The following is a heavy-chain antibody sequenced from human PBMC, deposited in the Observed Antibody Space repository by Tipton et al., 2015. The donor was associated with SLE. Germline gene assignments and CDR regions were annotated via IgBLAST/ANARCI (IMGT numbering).Heavy chain of an antibody. CDR2: IYYSGGT. CDR3: AREFGDY. Sequence: TLSLTCTVSGGSISSSSYYWGWIRQPPGKGLEWIGSIYYSGGTYYNPSLKSRVTISVDTSKNQFSLKLSSVTAADTAVYYCAREFGDYWGQGTLVTVSS. D-gene: IGHD3-16*01. V-gene: IGHV4-39*07. J-gene: IGHJ4*02. CDR1: GGSISSSSYY.